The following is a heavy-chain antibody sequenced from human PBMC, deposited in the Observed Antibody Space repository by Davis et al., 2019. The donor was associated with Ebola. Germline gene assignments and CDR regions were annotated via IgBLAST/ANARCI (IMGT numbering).Heavy chain of an antibody. V-gene: IGHV1-2*04. CDR1: GYTFTGYY. CDR3: ARDHCNSTSYPGDFDY. D-gene: IGHD2-2*01. CDR2: INPNSGGT. Sequence: ASVKVSCKASGYTFTGYYMHWVRQAPGQGLEWMGWINPNSGGTNYAQKFQGWVTMTRDTTISTAYMELSRLRSDDTAVYYCARDHCNSTSYPGDFDYWGQGTLVTVSS. J-gene: IGHJ4*02.